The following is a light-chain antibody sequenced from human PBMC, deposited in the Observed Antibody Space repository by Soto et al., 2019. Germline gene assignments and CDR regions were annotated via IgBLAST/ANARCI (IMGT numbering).Light chain of an antibody. CDR2: EVN. Sequence: QSALTQPASVSGSPGQSITISCTGTSGDVFAYNYVSWYQQYPGKAPKLMIYEVNNRPSGVPDRFSGSKSGTSASLAISGLRSEDEADYYCASWDDSLRRLLFGGGTKVTVL. V-gene: IGLV2-14*01. CDR3: ASWDDSLRRLL. J-gene: IGLJ2*01. CDR1: SGDVFAYNY.